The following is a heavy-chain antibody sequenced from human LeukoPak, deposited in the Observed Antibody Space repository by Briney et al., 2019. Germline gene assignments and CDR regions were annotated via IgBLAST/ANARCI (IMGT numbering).Heavy chain of an antibody. CDR3: ARDHGSGDGLIDY. D-gene: IGHD4-17*01. V-gene: IGHV3-21*01. Sequence: KPGGSLRLSCAASGFTFSSYSMNWVRQAPGKGLEGVSSIISSRSYIYYADPVKGRFTISRDNAKNSLYLQMNSLRAEDTAVYYCARDHGSGDGLIDYWGQGTLVTVSS. J-gene: IGHJ4*02. CDR2: IISSRSYI. CDR1: GFTFSSYS.